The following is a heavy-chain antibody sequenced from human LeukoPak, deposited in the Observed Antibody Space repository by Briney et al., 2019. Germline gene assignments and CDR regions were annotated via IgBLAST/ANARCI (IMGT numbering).Heavy chain of an antibody. CDR2: IRYDGSNK. Sequence: GGSLRLSCAASGFTFSSYGMHWVRQAPGKGLEWVAFIRYDGSNKYYADSVKGRFTISRDNSKNTLYLQMNSLRSDDTAVYYCARRRIVGATTGDYWGQGTLVTVSS. J-gene: IGHJ4*02. CDR3: ARRRIVGATTGDY. D-gene: IGHD1-26*01. CDR1: GFTFSSYG. V-gene: IGHV3-30*02.